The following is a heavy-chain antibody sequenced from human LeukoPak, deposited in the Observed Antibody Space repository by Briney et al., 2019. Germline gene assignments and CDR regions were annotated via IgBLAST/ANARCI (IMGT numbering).Heavy chain of an antibody. D-gene: IGHD3-22*01. Sequence: ASVKVSCKASGYTFTSYGISWVRQAPGQGLEWMGWISAYNGNTNYAQKLQGRVTMTTDTSTSTAYMELRSLRPDDTAVYYCARVEKSYDSSGYSTGGYYYYMDVWGKGTTVTVSS. V-gene: IGHV1-18*01. J-gene: IGHJ6*03. CDR1: GYTFTSYG. CDR2: ISAYNGNT. CDR3: ARVEKSYDSSGYSTGGYYYYMDV.